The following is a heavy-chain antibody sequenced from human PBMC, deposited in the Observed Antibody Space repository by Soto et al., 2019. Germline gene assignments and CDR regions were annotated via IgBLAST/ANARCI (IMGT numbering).Heavy chain of an antibody. V-gene: IGHV1-18*01. CDR2: ISAYNGNT. J-gene: IGHJ4*02. CDR3: ARDPPPPDY. CDR1: GYTFASYA. Sequence: QVQLVQSGAEVKKPGASVRVCCQASGYTFASYAIGWMRQAPGQGLEWMGWISAYNGNTNYAQKLQGRVTMTTDTSTSTAHMELRSLRSDDTSVYYCARDPPPPDYWGQGTPVSVSS.